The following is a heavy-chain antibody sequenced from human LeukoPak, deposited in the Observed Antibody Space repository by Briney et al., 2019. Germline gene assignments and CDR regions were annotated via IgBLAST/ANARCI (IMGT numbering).Heavy chain of an antibody. Sequence: SQTLSLTCAISGDSVSSNNAAWNWIRQSPSRGLEWLGRTYYRSKWYNDYAVSVKSRITINPDTSKNQFSLQLNSVTPEDTAVDYRAREGGCSSTTCYEVDYWGQGTLVTVSS. D-gene: IGHD2-2*01. V-gene: IGHV6-1*01. CDR2: TYYRSKWYN. CDR3: AREGGCSSTTCYEVDY. J-gene: IGHJ4*02. CDR1: GDSVSSNNAA.